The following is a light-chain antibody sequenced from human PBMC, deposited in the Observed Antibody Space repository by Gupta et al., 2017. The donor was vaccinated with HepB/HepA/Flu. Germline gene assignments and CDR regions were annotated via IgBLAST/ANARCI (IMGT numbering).Light chain of an antibody. V-gene: IGLV3-1*01. CDR1: KLGDKY. J-gene: IGLJ2*01. Sequence: SYELTQPPSVSVSPGPTASITCSGDKLGDKYASWYQQKPGQSPVVVIYQDSKRPSGIPERFSGYNSGNTATLTISGTQAMEEADYYCQAWDSGTVVFGGGTKLTVL. CDR3: QAWDSGTVV. CDR2: QDS.